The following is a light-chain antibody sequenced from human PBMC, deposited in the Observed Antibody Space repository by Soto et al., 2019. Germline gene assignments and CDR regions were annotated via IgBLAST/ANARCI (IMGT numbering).Light chain of an antibody. CDR1: QSVSTY. J-gene: IGKJ1*01. Sequence: EIVLTQSPSTLSLSPGERATLSCRASQSVSTYLACCQQKPGQAPRLLISDPSNRATGIPARFSGSGSGTDFTLTISSLEPEDFAVYYCQQRSNWPTFGQGTKVDIK. V-gene: IGKV3-11*01. CDR3: QQRSNWPT. CDR2: DPS.